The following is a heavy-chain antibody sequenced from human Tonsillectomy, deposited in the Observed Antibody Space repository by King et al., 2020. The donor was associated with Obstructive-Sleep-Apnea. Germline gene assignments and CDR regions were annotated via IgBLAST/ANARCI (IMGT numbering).Heavy chain of an antibody. CDR2: ISWNSGSI. V-gene: IGHV3-9*01. J-gene: IGHJ6*02. CDR3: AKDIKTYGSGRFFRNYYYYGMDV. CDR1: GFTFDDYA. D-gene: IGHD3-10*01. Sequence: VQLVESGGGLVQPGRSLRLSCAASGFTFDDYAMHWVRQVPGKGLEWLSGISWNSGSIGYADSVKGRFTISRDNAKNSLYLQMNSLRAEDTALYYCAKDIKTYGSGRFFRNYYYYGMDVWGQGTTVTVSS.